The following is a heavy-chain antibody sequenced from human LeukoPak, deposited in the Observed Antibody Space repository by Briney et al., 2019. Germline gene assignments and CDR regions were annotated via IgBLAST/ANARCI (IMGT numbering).Heavy chain of an antibody. CDR1: GFIFSSYW. Sequence: GGSLRLSCAASGFIFSSYWMSWVRQAPGKGLEWVANIKQDGSEKYYVDSVKGRFTISRDNAKNSLYLQMNSLRAGDTAVYYCARVARSWSILVDAFDIWGQGTMVTVSS. CDR3: ARVARSWSILVDAFDI. D-gene: IGHD6-13*01. J-gene: IGHJ3*02. V-gene: IGHV3-7*01. CDR2: IKQDGSEK.